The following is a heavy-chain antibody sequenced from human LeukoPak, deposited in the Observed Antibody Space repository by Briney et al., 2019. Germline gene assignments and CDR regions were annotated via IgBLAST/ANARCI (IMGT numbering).Heavy chain of an antibody. CDR2: ISGGGGST. CDR3: ATHYDILTGYYSPFEY. Sequence: GGSLRLSCAASGFTFSSYAMSWVRQAPGKGLEWVSAISGGGGSTYYADSVKGRFTISRDNSKNTLYLQMNSLRAEDTAVYYCATHYDILTGYYSPFEYWGQGALVTVSS. J-gene: IGHJ4*02. V-gene: IGHV3-23*01. CDR1: GFTFSSYA. D-gene: IGHD3-9*01.